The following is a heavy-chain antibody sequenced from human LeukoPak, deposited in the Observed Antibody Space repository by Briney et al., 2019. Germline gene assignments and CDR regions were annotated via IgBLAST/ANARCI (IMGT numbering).Heavy chain of an antibody. J-gene: IGHJ4*02. CDR2: IYYSESI. CDR1: GGSISSGDYY. D-gene: IGHD6-19*01. CDR3: ARAAVGVVDY. V-gene: IGHV4-30-4*01. Sequence: SETLSLTCTVSGGSISSGDYYWSWLRQPPGQGLEWIGYIYYSESIYYNPSLKSRVTISVDTSKNQFSLKLSSVTAADTAVYYCARAAVGVVDYWGQGTLVTVSS.